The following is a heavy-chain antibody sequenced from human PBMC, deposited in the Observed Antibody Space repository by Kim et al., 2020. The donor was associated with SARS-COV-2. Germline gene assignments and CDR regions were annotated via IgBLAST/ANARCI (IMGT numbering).Heavy chain of an antibody. Sequence: SETLSLTCTVSGGSISSSSYYWGWIRQPPGKGLEWIGSIYYRGRTYYNSSLKSRVTISVDTSKNQFPLKLSPGTAADTAVYYCAGYFQKDIVVVVAAIRVDWFDPWGQGTLVTVSS. J-gene: IGHJ5*02. CDR3: AGYFQKDIVVVVAAIRVDWFDP. CDR1: GGSISSSSYY. D-gene: IGHD2-15*01. V-gene: IGHV4-39*01. CDR2: IYYRGRT.